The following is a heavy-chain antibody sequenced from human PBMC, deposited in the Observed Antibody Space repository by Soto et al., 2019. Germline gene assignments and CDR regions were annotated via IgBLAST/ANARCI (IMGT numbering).Heavy chain of an antibody. CDR3: ARYCPWFDP. J-gene: IGHJ5*02. CDR2: IKQDGSEK. D-gene: IGHD2-8*02. Sequence: GGSLRLSCTASGFNFSSYWMSWVRQAPGKGLEWVANIKQDGSEKYYVDSVKGRFTISRDNAKNSLYLQMNSLRAEDTAVYYCARYCPWFDPWGQGTLVTVSS. CDR1: GFNFSSYW. V-gene: IGHV3-7*01.